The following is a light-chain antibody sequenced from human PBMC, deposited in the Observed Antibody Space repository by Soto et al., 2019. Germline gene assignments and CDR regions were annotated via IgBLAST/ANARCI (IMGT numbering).Light chain of an antibody. J-gene: IGKJ4*01. Sequence: EIVLTQSPLSLPVTPGEPASISCRSSQSLQHSDGYNYLDWYLQKAGQPPQLLIYLASYRASGVPDRFSGSGSGTDFTLRISRVEPEDVGVYYCMQGLQTPLTLGGGTKVEIK. CDR1: QSLQHSDGYNY. CDR2: LAS. CDR3: MQGLQTPLT. V-gene: IGKV2-28*01.